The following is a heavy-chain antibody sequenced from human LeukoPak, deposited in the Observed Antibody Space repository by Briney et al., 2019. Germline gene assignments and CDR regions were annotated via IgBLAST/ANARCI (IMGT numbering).Heavy chain of an antibody. CDR3: ARSDTFDI. CDR2: VYNSGST. CDR1: GDSISSYY. J-gene: IGHJ3*02. Sequence: SETLSLTCTVSGDSISSYYWTWIRQPPGKGLEWIGYVYNSGSTDYNPSLKSRVTISVNTSKNQFSLKLSSVTAADTAVYYCARSDTFDIWGQGTMVTVSS. V-gene: IGHV4-59*01.